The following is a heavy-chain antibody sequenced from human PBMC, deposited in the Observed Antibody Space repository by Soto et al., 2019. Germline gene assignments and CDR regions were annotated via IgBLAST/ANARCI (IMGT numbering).Heavy chain of an antibody. V-gene: IGHV1-18*01. Sequence: QVQLVQSGDEVKKPGASVKVYCKDSGYIFVNDGIAWVRQAPGPGLEWMGWVSTYTCNTHSASKVQGRLTMTTDTSTSTAYMDLGSLTSDDTAVYYCVMVDNYVTPTPHDVWGQGTTGTFSS. J-gene: IGHJ6*02. CDR3: VMVDNYVTPTPHDV. CDR2: VSTYTCNT. CDR1: GYIFVNDG. D-gene: IGHD3-16*01.